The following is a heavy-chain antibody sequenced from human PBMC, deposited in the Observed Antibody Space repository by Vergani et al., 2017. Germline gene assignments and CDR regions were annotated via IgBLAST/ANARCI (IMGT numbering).Heavy chain of an antibody. J-gene: IGHJ4*02. CDR1: GFTFSSYG. V-gene: IGHV3-33*01. CDR3: ARDRRGFDY. Sequence: QVQLVESGGGVVQPGRSLRLSCAASGFTFSSYGMHWVRRAPGKGLEWVAVIWYDGSNKYYADSVKGRFTISRDNSKNTLYLQMNSLRAEDTAVYYCARDRRGFDYWGQGTLVTVSS. CDR2: IWYDGSNK.